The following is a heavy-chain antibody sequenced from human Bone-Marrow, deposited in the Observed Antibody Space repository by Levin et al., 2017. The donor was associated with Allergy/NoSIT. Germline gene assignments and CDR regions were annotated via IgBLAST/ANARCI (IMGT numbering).Heavy chain of an antibody. CDR1: GGTFSSYA. J-gene: IGHJ3*02. D-gene: IGHD3-10*01. CDR2: IIPIFGTA. CDR3: ARDSRPLLWFGERGDAFDI. V-gene: IGHV1-69*06. Sequence: SVKVSCKASGGTFSSYAISWVRQAPGQGLEWMGGIIPIFGTANYAQKFQGRVTITADKSTSTAYMELSSLRSEDTAVDYCARDSRPLLWFGERGDAFDIWGQGTMVTVSS.